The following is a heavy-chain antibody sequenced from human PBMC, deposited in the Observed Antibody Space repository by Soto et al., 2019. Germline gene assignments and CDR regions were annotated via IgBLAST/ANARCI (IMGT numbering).Heavy chain of an antibody. CDR1: GFTFSSYA. CDR3: ARDYRPGSLWSGYHIQGY. Sequence: QVQLVESGGGVVQPGRSLRLSCAASGFTFSSYAMHWVRQAPGKGLEWVAVISYDGSNKYYADSVKGRFTISRDNXKXTXXLNMNSLRAEDTAVYYCARDYRPGSLWSGYHIQGYWGQGTLVTVSS. CDR2: ISYDGSNK. J-gene: IGHJ4*02. D-gene: IGHD3-3*01. V-gene: IGHV3-30-3*01.